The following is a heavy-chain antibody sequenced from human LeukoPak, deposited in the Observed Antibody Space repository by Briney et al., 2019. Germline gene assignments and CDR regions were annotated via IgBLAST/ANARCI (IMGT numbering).Heavy chain of an antibody. V-gene: IGHV3-53*01. CDR3: ARGTYSGYDSSFDY. Sequence: GGSLRLSCAASGFTVSTSYMTWVRQAPGKGLEWVSVSYNIGATYYADSVKGRFTISRDNAKNSPYLQVNSLRAEDTAVYYCARGTYSGYDSSFDYWGQGTLVTVSS. CDR2: SYNIGAT. D-gene: IGHD5-12*01. J-gene: IGHJ4*02. CDR1: GFTVSTSY.